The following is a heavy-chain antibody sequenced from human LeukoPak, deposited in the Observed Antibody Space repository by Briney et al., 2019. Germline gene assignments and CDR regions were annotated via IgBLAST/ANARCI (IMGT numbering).Heavy chain of an antibody. Sequence: PSETLSLTCTVSGGSISSYYWSWIRQPPGKGLEWIGYIYYSGSTNYNPSLKSRVTISADTSKNQFSLKLSSVTAADTAVYYCARVSNYDLVWIDYWGQGTLVTVSS. J-gene: IGHJ4*02. CDR2: IYYSGST. CDR3: ARVSNYDLVWIDY. CDR1: GGSISSYY. V-gene: IGHV4-59*01. D-gene: IGHD4-11*01.